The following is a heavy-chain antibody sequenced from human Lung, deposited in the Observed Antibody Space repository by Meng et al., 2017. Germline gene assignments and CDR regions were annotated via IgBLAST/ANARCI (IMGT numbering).Heavy chain of an antibody. CDR3: ARGSITMVRGVSMFNP. CDR1: GGSTGSSNG. D-gene: IGHD3-10*01. Sequence: VRLNDQAPWWLKLSGTRSLPWVLLGGSTGSSNGWSWFRQPPGKGREWIGEIYHSGSTNYNTALKSRVTISVDKSKDQFSLKLSSVTAADTAVYYCARGSITMVRGVSMFNPWGQGTLVTVSS. CDR2: IYHSGST. J-gene: IGHJ5*02. V-gene: IGHV4-4*02.